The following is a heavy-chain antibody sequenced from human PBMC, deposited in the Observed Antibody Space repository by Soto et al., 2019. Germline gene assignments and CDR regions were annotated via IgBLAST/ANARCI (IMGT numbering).Heavy chain of an antibody. CDR3: AQSGSSGWDHYFDY. CDR1: GFTFSSYA. J-gene: IGHJ4*02. D-gene: IGHD6-19*01. Sequence: GGSLRLSCAASGFTFSSYAMSWVRQAPGKGLEWVSAISGSGGSTYYADSVKGRFTISRDNSKNTLYLQMNSLRAEDTAVYYCAQSGSSGWDHYFDYWGQGPLVTVSS. V-gene: IGHV3-23*01. CDR2: ISGSGGST.